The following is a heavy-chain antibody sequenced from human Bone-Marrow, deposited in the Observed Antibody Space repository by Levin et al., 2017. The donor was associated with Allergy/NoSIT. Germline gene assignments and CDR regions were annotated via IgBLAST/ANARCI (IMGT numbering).Heavy chain of an antibody. CDR2: INPADSET. D-gene: IGHD2-2*01. J-gene: IGHJ4*02. V-gene: IGHV5-51*01. Sequence: RGESLKISCKTSGYIFTNSWIGWVRQMPGKGLEWMGIINPADSETRYRPSFQGQVTISADKSISTAYLQWSSLKASDTAMYFCARQGCSSTSCYTVDFWGQGTLVTVSS. CDR3: ARQGCSSTSCYTVDF. CDR1: GYIFTNSW.